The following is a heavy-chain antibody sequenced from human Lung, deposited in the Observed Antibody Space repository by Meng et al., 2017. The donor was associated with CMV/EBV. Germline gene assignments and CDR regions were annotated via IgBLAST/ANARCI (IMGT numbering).Heavy chain of an antibody. J-gene: IGHJ4*02. V-gene: IGHV4-4*02. CDR3: ARGKQDAWELLAY. CDR2: IDDSGST. CDR1: GVSISSNIR. D-gene: IGHD1-26*01. Sequence: QGKQQGSGQGLVKPSGTLSLTCGVSGVSISSNIRWTWVRQPPGKGLEWIGDIDDSGSTNYNPSLNSRISISLDKSKNHFSLKVNSVTAADTAVYYCARGKQDAWELLAYWGQGALVTVSS.